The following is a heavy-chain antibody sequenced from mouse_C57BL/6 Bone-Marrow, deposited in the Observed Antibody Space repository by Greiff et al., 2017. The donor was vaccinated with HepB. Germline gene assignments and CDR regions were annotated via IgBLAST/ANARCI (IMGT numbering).Heavy chain of an antibody. D-gene: IGHD2-1*01. V-gene: IGHV1-22*01. J-gene: IGHJ2*01. CDR2: INPNNGGT. Sequence: VQLKESGPELVKPGASVKMSCKASGYTFTDYNMHWVKQSHGKSLEWIGYINPNNGGTSYNQKFKGKATLTVNKSSSTAYMELRSLTSEDSAVYYCARGRVYGNYVVFGYWGQGTTLTVSS. CDR1: GYTFTDYN. CDR3: ARGRVYGNYVVFGY.